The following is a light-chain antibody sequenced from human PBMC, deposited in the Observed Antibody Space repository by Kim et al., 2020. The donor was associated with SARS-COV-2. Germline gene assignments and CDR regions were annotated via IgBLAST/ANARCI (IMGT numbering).Light chain of an antibody. Sequence: NFMLTQPHSVSESPGKTVTLSCTRTSGSIASNYVQWYQQRPGSSPTTVIYEDNQRPSGVPARFSGSIDSSSNSASLTISGLKTEDEADYYCQSCDNSTGVFGGGTQLTVL. V-gene: IGLV6-57*01. CDR1: SGSIASNY. CDR3: QSCDNSTGV. J-gene: IGLJ3*02. CDR2: EDN.